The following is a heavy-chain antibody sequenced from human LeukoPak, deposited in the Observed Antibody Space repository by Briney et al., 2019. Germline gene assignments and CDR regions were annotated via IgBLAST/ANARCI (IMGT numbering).Heavy chain of an antibody. CDR1: GYTFTSYG. D-gene: IGHD3-22*01. Sequence: ASVKVSCKASGYTFTSYGISWVRQAPGQGLEWMGWISAYNGNTNYAQKLQGRVTMTTDTSTSTAYMELRSLRSDDTAVYYCARVLLQSYYDSSGYFDYWGQGTLVTVSS. CDR3: ARVLLQSYYDSSGYFDY. V-gene: IGHV1-18*01. J-gene: IGHJ4*02. CDR2: ISAYNGNT.